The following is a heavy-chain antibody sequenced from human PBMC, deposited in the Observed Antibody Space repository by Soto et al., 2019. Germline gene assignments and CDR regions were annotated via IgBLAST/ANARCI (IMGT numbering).Heavy chain of an antibody. CDR1: GGTFSSYT. CDR3: ARHPGPVKSLGAFDI. J-gene: IGHJ3*02. Sequence: ASVKVSCKASGGTFSSYTISWVRQAPGQGLEWMGGIIPIFGTANYAQKFQGRVTITADESTSTAYMELSSLRSEDTAVYYCARHPGPVKSLGAFDIWGQGTMVTVSS. V-gene: IGHV1-69*13. D-gene: IGHD3-22*01. CDR2: IIPIFGTA.